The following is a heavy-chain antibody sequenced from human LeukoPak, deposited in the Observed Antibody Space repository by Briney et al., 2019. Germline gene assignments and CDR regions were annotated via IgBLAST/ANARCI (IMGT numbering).Heavy chain of an antibody. CDR1: GGSISSSSYY. Sequence: PSETLSLACTVSGGSISSSSYYWGWIRQPPGKGLEWIGSIYYSGSTYYNPSLKSRVTISVDTSKNQFSLKLSSVTAADTAVYYCAREVVSAHIAAAGSGYYYYMDVWGKGTTVTVSS. CDR3: AREVVSAHIAAAGSGYYYYMDV. CDR2: IYYSGST. J-gene: IGHJ6*03. V-gene: IGHV4-39*07. D-gene: IGHD6-13*01.